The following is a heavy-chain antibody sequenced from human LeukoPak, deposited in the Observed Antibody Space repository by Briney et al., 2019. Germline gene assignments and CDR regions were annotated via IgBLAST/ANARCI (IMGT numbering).Heavy chain of an antibody. CDR1: GGSINSYY. D-gene: IGHD6-13*01. Sequence: SETLSLTCTVSGGSINSYYWSWIRQPPGRGLEWIGSIHYSGSTSYNPSLRSRVTISVDKSKNQFFLKLSSVTATDTAVYYCARRVHSSSWSSYFDYWGQGTLVTVSS. CDR2: IHYSGST. V-gene: IGHV4-59*01. CDR3: ARRVHSSSWSSYFDY. J-gene: IGHJ4*02.